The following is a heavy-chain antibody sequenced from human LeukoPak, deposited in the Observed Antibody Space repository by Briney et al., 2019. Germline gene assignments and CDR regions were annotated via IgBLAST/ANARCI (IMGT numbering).Heavy chain of an antibody. Sequence: GGSLRLSCAASGFTFSSYAMHWVRQAPGKGLEWVAVMSYDGSNKYYADSVKGRFTISRDNSKNTLYLQMNSLRAEDTAVYYCARDRGYCSGGSCYSGIDYWGQGTLVTVSS. D-gene: IGHD2-15*01. CDR1: GFTFSSYA. J-gene: IGHJ4*02. CDR3: ARDRGYCSGGSCYSGIDY. V-gene: IGHV3-30*01. CDR2: MSYDGSNK.